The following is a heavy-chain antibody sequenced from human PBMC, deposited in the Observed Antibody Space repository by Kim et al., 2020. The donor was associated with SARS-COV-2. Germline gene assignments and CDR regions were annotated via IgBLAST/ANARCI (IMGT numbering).Heavy chain of an antibody. Sequence: NNKDSERDQGRTPITRDTAAGTAYMELSDLTSEDTAVYYCARDLFHTGFDYWGQGTLVTVSS. CDR2: NN. J-gene: IGHJ4*02. D-gene: IGHD2-8*02. V-gene: IGHV1-3*01. CDR3: ARDLFHTGFDY.